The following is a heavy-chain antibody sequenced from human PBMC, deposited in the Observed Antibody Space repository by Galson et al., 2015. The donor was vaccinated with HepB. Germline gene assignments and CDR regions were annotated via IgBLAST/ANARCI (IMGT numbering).Heavy chain of an antibody. Sequence: SVKVSCKASGGTFSSYAISWVRQAPGQGLEWMGGIIPIFGTANYAQKFQGRVTITADESTSTAYMELSSLRSEDTAVYYCAWTYYYDSSGYYGPADYWGQGTLVTVSS. V-gene: IGHV1-69*13. CDR1: GGTFSSYA. J-gene: IGHJ4*02. CDR2: IIPIFGTA. CDR3: AWTYYYDSSGYYGPADY. D-gene: IGHD3-22*01.